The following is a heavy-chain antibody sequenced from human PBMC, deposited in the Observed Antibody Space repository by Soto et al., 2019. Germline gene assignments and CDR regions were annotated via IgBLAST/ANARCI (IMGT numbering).Heavy chain of an antibody. D-gene: IGHD1-26*01. CDR3: AKSSSVSYSILYYYYGMDV. CDR2: ISGSGGST. J-gene: IGHJ6*02. Sequence: PGGSLRLSCAASGFTFSSYAMSWVRQAPGKGLEWVSAISGSGGSTYYADSVKGRFTISRDNSKNTLYLQMNSLRAEDTAVYYCAKSSSVSYSILYYYYGMDVWGQGTTVTVSS. CDR1: GFTFSSYA. V-gene: IGHV3-23*01.